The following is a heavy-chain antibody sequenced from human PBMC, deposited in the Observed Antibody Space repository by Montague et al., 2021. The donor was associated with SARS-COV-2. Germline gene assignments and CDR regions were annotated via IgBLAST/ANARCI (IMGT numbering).Heavy chain of an antibody. Sequence: SLRLSCAASGFTFSSYEMNWVRQAPGKGLEWVSYISSGGSTIYXXXSXXXRFXISRDNAKNSLYLQMNSLRAEDTAVYYCARAEMYYDFWSGYPWTFYYFDYWGQGTLVTVSS. D-gene: IGHD3-3*01. CDR3: ARAEMYYDFWSGYPWTFYYFDY. CDR2: ISSGGSTI. V-gene: IGHV3-48*03. CDR1: GFTFSSYE. J-gene: IGHJ4*02.